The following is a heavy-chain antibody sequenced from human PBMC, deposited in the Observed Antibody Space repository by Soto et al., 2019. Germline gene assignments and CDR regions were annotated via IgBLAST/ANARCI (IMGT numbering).Heavy chain of an antibody. D-gene: IGHD6-13*01. J-gene: IGHJ6*02. Sequence: VQLVESGGGLAKPGGSLRLSCAASGFTFRDHYMSWIRQAPGKGLEWISYINPSGTYTHYADSVKGRFTISRDNAENSLYLQMNSLRAEDTALYYCTRGHHSMDVWGQGATVTVSS. CDR2: INPSGTYT. CDR3: TRGHHSMDV. V-gene: IGHV3-11*06. CDR1: GFTFRDHY.